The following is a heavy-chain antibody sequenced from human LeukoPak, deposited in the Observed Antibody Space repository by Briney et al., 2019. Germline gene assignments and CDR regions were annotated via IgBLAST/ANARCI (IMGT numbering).Heavy chain of an antibody. J-gene: IGHJ4*02. Sequence: PGGSLRLSCAASGFTFNTYSMNWVRQAPGKGLEWVSYITSSRNTIYYADSVKGRFTVSRDNAKNSLYLQMNSLRDEDTAVYYCARNSVGAAKFDYWGQGTLVTVSS. V-gene: IGHV3-48*02. CDR3: ARNSVGAAKFDY. CDR2: ITSSRNTI. CDR1: GFTFNTYS. D-gene: IGHD1-26*01.